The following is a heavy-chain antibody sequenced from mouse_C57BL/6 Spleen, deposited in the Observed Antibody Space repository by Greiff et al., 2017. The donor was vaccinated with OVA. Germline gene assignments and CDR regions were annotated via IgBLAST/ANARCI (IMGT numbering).Heavy chain of an antibody. CDR1: GYSITSGYY. CDR3: ARDQLGRAY. V-gene: IGHV3-6*01. J-gene: IGHJ3*01. D-gene: IGHD4-1*02. CDR2: ISYDGSN. Sequence: EVQLQQSGPGLVKPSQSLSLTCSVTGYSITSGYYWNWIRQFPGNKLEWMGYISYDGSNNYNPSLKNRISITRDTSKNQFFLKLNSVTTEDTATYYCARDQLGRAYWGQGTLVTVSA.